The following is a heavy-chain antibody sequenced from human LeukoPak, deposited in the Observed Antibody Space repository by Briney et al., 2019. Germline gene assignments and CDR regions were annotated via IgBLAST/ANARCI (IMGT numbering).Heavy chain of an antibody. V-gene: IGHV1-18*01. D-gene: IGHD3-22*01. J-gene: IGHJ4*02. CDR2: INVYNGNT. CDR1: GGTFSSYA. CDR3: ARGGGEWLLPNSRYYFDY. Sequence: ASVKVSCKASGGTFSSYAISWVRQAPGQGLEWMGWINVYNGNTKYAQKLQGRVTMTTDTSTSTAYMELRSLRSDDTAVYYCARGGGEWLLPNSRYYFDYWGQGTLVTVSS.